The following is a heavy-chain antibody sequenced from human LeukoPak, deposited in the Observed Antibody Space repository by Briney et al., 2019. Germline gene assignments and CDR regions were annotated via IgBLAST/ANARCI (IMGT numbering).Heavy chain of an antibody. D-gene: IGHD3-3*01. CDR3: ARERGYDFWSGYGPFDP. Sequence: GGSLRLSCAASGFTFSSYWMHWVRQAPGKGLVWVSRINSDGSSTSCADSVKGRFTISRDNAKNTLYLQMNSLRAEDTAVYYCARERGYDFWSGYGPFDPWGQGTLVTVSS. CDR2: INSDGSST. J-gene: IGHJ5*02. V-gene: IGHV3-74*01. CDR1: GFTFSSYW.